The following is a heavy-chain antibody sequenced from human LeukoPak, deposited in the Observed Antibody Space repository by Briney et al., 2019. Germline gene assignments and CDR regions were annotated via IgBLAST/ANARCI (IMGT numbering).Heavy chain of an antibody. J-gene: IGHJ4*02. V-gene: IGHV3-23*01. CDR2: IHASGYST. CDR1: GFTFSSYW. CDR3: VKGPGSDFWSGSYPFDY. Sequence: GGSLRLSCAASGFTFSSYWMSWVRQAPGKGLEWVSGIHASGYSTDYADSVKGRFTVSRDNSKNILYLQMNSLRAEDTAVYYCVKGPGSDFWSGSYPFDYWGQGTLVTVSS. D-gene: IGHD3-3*01.